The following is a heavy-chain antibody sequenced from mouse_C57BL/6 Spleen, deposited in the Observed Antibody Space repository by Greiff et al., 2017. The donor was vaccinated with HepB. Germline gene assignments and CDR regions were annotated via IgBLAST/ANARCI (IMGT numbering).Heavy chain of an antibody. CDR2: INPNNGGT. V-gene: IGHV1-22*01. D-gene: IGHD1-1*01. CDR1: GYTFTDYN. Sequence: EVQLQQSGPELVKPGASVKMSCKASGYTFTDYNMHWVKQSHGKSLEWIGYINPNNGGTSYNKKFKGKATLTVNKSSSTAYMELRSLTSEASAVYYCARRDYGSSYDYFDYWGQGTTLTVSS. CDR3: ARRDYGSSYDYFDY. J-gene: IGHJ2*01.